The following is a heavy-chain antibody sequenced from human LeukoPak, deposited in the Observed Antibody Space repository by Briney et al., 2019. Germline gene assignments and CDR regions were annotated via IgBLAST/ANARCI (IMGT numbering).Heavy chain of an antibody. V-gene: IGHV3-30*18. CDR1: GFTFSSYG. J-gene: IGHJ5*02. Sequence: TGKSLRLSCAASGFTFSSYGMHWVRQAPNKGPEWISFMSFDGSTKYYAVSVKGRFTISRDSSKITLFLQMNSLKLEDTAVYYCAKDPARGYRYGYGDVQPRWFDPWGLGTLVTVSS. CDR2: MSFDGSTK. CDR3: AKDPARGYRYGYGDVQPRWFDP. D-gene: IGHD5-18*01.